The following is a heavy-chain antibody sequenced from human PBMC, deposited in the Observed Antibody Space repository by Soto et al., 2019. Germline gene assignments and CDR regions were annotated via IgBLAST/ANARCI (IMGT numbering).Heavy chain of an antibody. Sequence: GGSLRLSCAASGFTFSSYAMHWVRQAPGKGLEWVAVISYDGSNKYYADSVKGRFTNSRDNSKKKLYLQMKNLRAEDTAVYYCARDGTGTAMVVDYWGQGTLVTVSS. CDR2: ISYDGSNK. V-gene: IGHV3-30-3*01. J-gene: IGHJ4*02. D-gene: IGHD5-18*01. CDR3: ARDGTGTAMVVDY. CDR1: GFTFSSYA.